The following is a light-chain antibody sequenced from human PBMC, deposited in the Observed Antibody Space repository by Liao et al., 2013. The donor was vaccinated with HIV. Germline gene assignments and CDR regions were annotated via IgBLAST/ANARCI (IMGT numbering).Light chain of an antibody. Sequence: SYELTQPPSVSVSPGQTARITCSGNKLGEKYTSWYQQKPGQSPVVVMYQDKKRPSGIPERFSGSSSGATVTLTINRVQAEDEADYYCQSADSGLAYVRFGGGTKLTVV. CDR2: QDK. CDR3: QSADSGLAYVR. J-gene: IGLJ2*01. CDR1: KLGEKY. V-gene: IGLV3-25*03.